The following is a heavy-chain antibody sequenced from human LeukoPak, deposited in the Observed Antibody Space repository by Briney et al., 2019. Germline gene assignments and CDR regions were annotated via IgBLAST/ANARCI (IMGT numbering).Heavy chain of an antibody. Sequence: ASVKVSCKASGGTFSSYAISWVRQAPGQGLEWMGRIIPIFGIANYAQKFQGRVTITADKSTSTAYMELSSLRSEDTAVYYCARAGGVVGTSRRIDYWGQGTLVTVSS. CDR2: IIPIFGIA. CDR3: ARAGGVVGTSRRIDY. D-gene: IGHD6-19*01. V-gene: IGHV1-69*04. J-gene: IGHJ4*02. CDR1: GGTFSSYA.